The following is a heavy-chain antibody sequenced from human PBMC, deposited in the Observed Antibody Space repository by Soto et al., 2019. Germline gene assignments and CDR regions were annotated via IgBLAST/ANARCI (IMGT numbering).Heavy chain of an antibody. CDR3: ARDYYDSSGYWLASDY. J-gene: IGHJ4*02. CDR2: IYYSGST. D-gene: IGHD3-22*01. Sequence: QVQLQESGPGLVKPSQTLSLTCTVSGGSISSGGYYWSWIRQHPGKGLEWIGYIYYSGSTYYNPSLKSRVTMSVDTSKNQFSLNLSSVTAADTAVYYCARDYYDSSGYWLASDYWGQGTLVTVSS. V-gene: IGHV4-31*03. CDR1: GGSISSGGYY.